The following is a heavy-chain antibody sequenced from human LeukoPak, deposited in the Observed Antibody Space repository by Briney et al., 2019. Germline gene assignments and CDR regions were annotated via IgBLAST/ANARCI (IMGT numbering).Heavy chain of an antibody. CDR3: ARVGSEEGYYFDY. CDR2: INWNGGST. CDR1: GFTFDDYG. D-gene: IGHD2-15*01. Sequence: GGSLRLSCAASGFTFDDYGMSWVRQVPGQGLEWVSVINWNGGSTGYADSVKGRFTISRDNAKNSLYLQMNSLRAEDTALYYCARVGSEEGYYFDYWGQGTLVTVSS. J-gene: IGHJ4*02. V-gene: IGHV3-20*04.